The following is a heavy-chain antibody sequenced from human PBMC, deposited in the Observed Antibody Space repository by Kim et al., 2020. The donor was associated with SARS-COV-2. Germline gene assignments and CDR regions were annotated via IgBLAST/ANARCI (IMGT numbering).Heavy chain of an antibody. CDR2: ISGSGGST. J-gene: IGHJ4*02. D-gene: IGHD3-10*01. V-gene: IGHV3-23*01. CDR1: GFTFSSYA. CDR3: AKGQYGSGSYPRYSDY. Sequence: GGSLRLSCAASGFTFSSYAMSWVRQAPGKGLEWVSAISGSGGSTYYADSVKGRFTISRDNSKNTLYLQMNSLRAEDTAVYYCAKGQYGSGSYPRYSDYWGQGTLVTVSS.